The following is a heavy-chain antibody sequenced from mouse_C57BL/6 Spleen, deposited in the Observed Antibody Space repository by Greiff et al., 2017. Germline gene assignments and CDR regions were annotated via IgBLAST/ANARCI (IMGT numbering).Heavy chain of an antibody. Sequence: EVQVVESGGGLVKPGGSLKLSCAASGFTFSSYAMSWVRQTPEKRLEWVATISDGGSYTYYPDNVKGRFTISRDNAKNNLYLQMSHLKSEDTAMYYCARDYGSSEGYYFDYWGQGTTLTVSS. V-gene: IGHV5-4*01. J-gene: IGHJ2*01. CDR2: ISDGGSYT. CDR3: ARDYGSSEGYYFDY. CDR1: GFTFSSYA. D-gene: IGHD1-1*01.